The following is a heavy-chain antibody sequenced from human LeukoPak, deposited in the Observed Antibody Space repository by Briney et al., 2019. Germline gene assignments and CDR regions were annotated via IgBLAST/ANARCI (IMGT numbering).Heavy chain of an antibody. Sequence: GGSLRLSCAASGFTFSSYEMNWVRQAPGKGLEWVSYISSSGSTIYYADSVKGRFTISRDDAKNSLSLQMNSLRAEDTAVYYCARSGIKMVRGVIIKSPYHMDVWGKGTTVTISS. CDR1: GFTFSSYE. CDR3: ARSGIKMVRGVIIKSPYHMDV. CDR2: ISSSGSTI. D-gene: IGHD3-10*01. V-gene: IGHV3-48*03. J-gene: IGHJ6*03.